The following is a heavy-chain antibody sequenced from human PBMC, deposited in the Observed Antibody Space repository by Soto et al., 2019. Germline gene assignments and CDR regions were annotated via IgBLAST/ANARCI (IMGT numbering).Heavy chain of an antibody. J-gene: IGHJ1*01. V-gene: IGHV3-64D*06. CDR2: ISSNGVST. Sequence: GGSLRLSCSASGFTFSSYAMHWVRQAPGKGLEYVSAISSNGVSTYYAYSVKGRFTISRDNSKNTLYLQMSSLRAEDTAVYYCVFQNNPVNCGGDCYNGEYFQYWGQGTLVTVSS. CDR3: VFQNNPVNCGGDCYNGEYFQY. D-gene: IGHD2-21*02. CDR1: GFTFSSYA.